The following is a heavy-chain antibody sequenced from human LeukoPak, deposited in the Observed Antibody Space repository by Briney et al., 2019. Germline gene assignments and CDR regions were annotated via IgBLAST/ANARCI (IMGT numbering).Heavy chain of an antibody. CDR1: GLTFSSYS. CDR3: ARDSDSREMALGEPIDY. CDR2: ISSSSSYI. V-gene: IGHV3-21*01. Sequence: PGGSLRLSCAASGLTFSSYSMNGVRQAPGKGLEGVSSISSSSSYIYYADSVKGRFTISRDNAKNSLYLQMNSLRAEDTAVYYCARDSDSREMALGEPIDYWGQGTLVTVSS. D-gene: IGHD5-24*01. J-gene: IGHJ4*02.